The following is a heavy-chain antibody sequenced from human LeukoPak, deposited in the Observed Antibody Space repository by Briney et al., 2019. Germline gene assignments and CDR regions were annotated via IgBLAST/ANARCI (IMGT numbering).Heavy chain of an antibody. V-gene: IGHV3-30*04. J-gene: IGHJ4*02. D-gene: IGHD2-15*01. CDR2: KSSDGRSK. CDR1: GFTFSTYA. Sequence: PGGSLRLSCAASGFTFSTYAMHWVRQAPGKGLEWVAVKSSDGRSKYYADSVKGRFTISRDNSKNTLYLQMHSLRPEDTAVYMAATLIDYWGQGTLVTVSS. CDR3: ATLIDY.